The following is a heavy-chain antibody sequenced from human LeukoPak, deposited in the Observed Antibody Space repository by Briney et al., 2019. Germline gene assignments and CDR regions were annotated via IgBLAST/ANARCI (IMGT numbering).Heavy chain of an antibody. CDR3: ARGGSGWYDAFDI. V-gene: IGHV4-38-2*01. J-gene: IGHJ3*02. CDR1: GYSISSGYY. D-gene: IGHD6-19*01. CDR2: IYHSGTT. Sequence: SETLSLTCAVSGYSISSGYYWGWIRQPPGKGLEWIGNIYHSGTTYYNPSLKSRVAISLDTSKNEFSLNPRSVTAADTAVYFCARGGSGWYDAFDIWGQGTMVTVSS.